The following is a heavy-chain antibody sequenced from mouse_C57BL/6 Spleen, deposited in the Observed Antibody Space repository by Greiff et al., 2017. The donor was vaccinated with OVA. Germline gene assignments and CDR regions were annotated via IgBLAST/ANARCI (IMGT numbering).Heavy chain of an antibody. Sequence: VQLQQSGAELMKPGASVKLSCKATGSTFTGYWIEWVKQRPGHGLEWIGEILPGSGSTNYNEKFKGKATFTADTSSNTAYMQLSSLTTEDSAIYYCAREGYYDYEGVYFDYWGQGTTLTVSS. CDR1: GSTFTGYW. D-gene: IGHD2-4*01. V-gene: IGHV1-9*01. CDR3: AREGYYDYEGVYFDY. J-gene: IGHJ2*01. CDR2: ILPGSGST.